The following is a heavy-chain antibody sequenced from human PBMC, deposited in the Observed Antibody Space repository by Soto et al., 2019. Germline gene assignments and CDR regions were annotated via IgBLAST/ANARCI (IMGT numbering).Heavy chain of an antibody. V-gene: IGHV1-8*02. Sequence: GASVKVSWNASGYTFTNFDVNWVRHVPGQGLEWMGRMDPNTGNTGCAQKFQGRVTMTENASITTAYVELGSLRSDDTAVYYCRRGSYTGRLNSHFISYWGHGTLVTVSS. J-gene: IGHJ4*01. CDR3: RRGSYTGRLNSHFISY. CDR2: MDPNTGNT. CDR1: GYTFTNFD. D-gene: IGHD3-16*02.